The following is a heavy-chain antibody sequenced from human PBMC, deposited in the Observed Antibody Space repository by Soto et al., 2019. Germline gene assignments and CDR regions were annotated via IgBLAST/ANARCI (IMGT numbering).Heavy chain of an antibody. J-gene: IGHJ4*02. Sequence: DVQLLESGGHLIQPGASLRLSCAASGFSFSGYTMNWVRQAQGKGLEWISGINGGGGTTYYADSVKGRFTISRDDSKNILYLQMNSPRAEDTAIYYCAKDRHSDGIWTFDYWGRGTLVTVSS. CDR3: AKDRHSDGIWTFDY. CDR1: GFSFSGYT. D-gene: IGHD3-9*01. CDR2: INGGGGTT. V-gene: IGHV3-23*01.